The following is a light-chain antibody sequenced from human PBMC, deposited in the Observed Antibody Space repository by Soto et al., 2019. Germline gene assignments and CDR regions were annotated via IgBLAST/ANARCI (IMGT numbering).Light chain of an antibody. V-gene: IGLV1-40*01. J-gene: IGLJ3*02. Sequence: QSALTQPPSVSGAPGQGVTISCTGSSSNIGAGYDVHWYQQLPGAAPKLLIFGNDNRPSGVPDRFSGSRSGTSASLAITGLRSEDEADYFCASWDDTLFGWVFGGGTKVTVL. CDR2: GND. CDR1: SSNIGAGYD. CDR3: ASWDDTLFGWV.